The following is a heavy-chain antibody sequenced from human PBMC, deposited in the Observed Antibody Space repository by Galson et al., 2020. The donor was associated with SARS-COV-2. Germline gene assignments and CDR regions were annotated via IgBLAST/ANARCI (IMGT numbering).Heavy chain of an antibody. CDR3: ARDVNTPQYSTSWFVP. J-gene: IGHJ5*02. CDR1: GYTFIDYY. D-gene: IGHD2-21*01. Sequence: ASVKVSCKASGYTFIDYYIHWVRQAPGQGLEWMGWFNPNTGATYYAQNFQARVTMTRDTSTSTAYMELSGLTSDDTAIYYCARDVNTPQYSTSWFVPWGQGTRVTVSS. V-gene: IGHV1-2*02. CDR2: FNPNTGAT.